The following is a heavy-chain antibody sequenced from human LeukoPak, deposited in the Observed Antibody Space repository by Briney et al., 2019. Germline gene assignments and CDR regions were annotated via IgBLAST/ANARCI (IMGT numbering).Heavy chain of an antibody. V-gene: IGHV1-8*01. CDR1: GYTFTSYD. D-gene: IGHD6-13*01. CDR2: MNPNSGNT. J-gene: IGHJ5*02. Sequence: ASVKVSCKASGYTFTSYDINWVRQATGQGLEWMGWMNPNSGNTGYAQKFQGRVTMTRNTSISTAYMELSSLRSEDTAVYYCASGSYSSSWYQGTGWFDPWGQGTLVTVSS. CDR3: ASGSYSSSWYQGTGWFDP.